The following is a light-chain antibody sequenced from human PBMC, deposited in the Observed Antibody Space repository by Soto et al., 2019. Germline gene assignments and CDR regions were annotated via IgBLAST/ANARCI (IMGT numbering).Light chain of an antibody. J-gene: IGKJ2*02. CDR2: DAS. V-gene: IGKV3-11*01. CDR3: QQRSNWPRGT. CDR1: QSVSTY. Sequence: EIVLTQSPATLSLSPGERATLSCRASQSVSTYLACYQQKPGQAPRLLIYDASNRATGIPARFSGSGSGTDFPLTISSLEPEDFAVYYCQQRSNWPRGTFGQGTKLEIK.